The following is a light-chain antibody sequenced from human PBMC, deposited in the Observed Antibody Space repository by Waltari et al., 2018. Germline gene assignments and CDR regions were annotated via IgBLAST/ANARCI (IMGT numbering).Light chain of an antibody. CDR2: RAS. CDR3: QQYDSFWS. CDR1: QTIISW. J-gene: IGKJ1*01. V-gene: IGKV1-5*03. Sequence: DIPITHSPSTLSASIGDRLTITCRASQTIISWLAWYQQKPGQAPRLLIYRASALETGVPSRFSGTGSGTEFTLTINGLQPDDSATYFCQQYDSFWSFGQGTKVEVK.